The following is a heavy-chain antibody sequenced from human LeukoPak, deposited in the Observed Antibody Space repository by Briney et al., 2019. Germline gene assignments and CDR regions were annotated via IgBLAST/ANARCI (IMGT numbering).Heavy chain of an antibody. J-gene: IGHJ4*02. CDR3: ARSHYGDYLDY. CDR1: GYTFTNYG. CDR2: ISAYNGNT. Sequence: ASVKVSCKASGYTFTNYGITWVRQAPGHGLEWMGWISAYNGNTNYAQKLQGRVTMTTDTSTSTAYMELRSLKSDDTAVYYCARSHYGDYLDYWGQGTLVTVSS. V-gene: IGHV1-18*01. D-gene: IGHD4-17*01.